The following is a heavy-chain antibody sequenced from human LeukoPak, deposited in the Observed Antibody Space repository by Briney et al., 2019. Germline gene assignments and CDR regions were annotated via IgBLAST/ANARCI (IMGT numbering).Heavy chain of an antibody. CDR1: GYTFTTYD. CDR3: ARGESSSSDNWFDP. J-gene: IGHJ5*02. CDR2: MNPNSGNT. D-gene: IGHD6-13*01. V-gene: IGHV1-8*03. Sequence: ASVKVSCKASGYTFTTYDINWVRQATGQGHEWMGWMNPNSGNTGYAQKFQGRVTITGNTSISTAYMELSSLRSEDTAVYYCARGESSSSDNWFDPWGQGTLVTVSS.